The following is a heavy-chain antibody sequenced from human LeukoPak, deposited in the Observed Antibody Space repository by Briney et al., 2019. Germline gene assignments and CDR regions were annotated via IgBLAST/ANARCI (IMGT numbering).Heavy chain of an antibody. CDR3: ARVGCSGGSCYRYFDL. V-gene: IGHV4-34*01. CDR1: GGSFSGYY. J-gene: IGHJ2*01. D-gene: IGHD2-15*01. Sequence: PSETLSLTCAVYGGSFSGYYWSWIRQPPGKGLEWIREINHSGSTNYNPSLKSRVTISVDTSKNQFSLKLSSVTAADTAVYYCARVGCSGGSCYRYFDLWGRGTLVTVSS. CDR2: INHSGST.